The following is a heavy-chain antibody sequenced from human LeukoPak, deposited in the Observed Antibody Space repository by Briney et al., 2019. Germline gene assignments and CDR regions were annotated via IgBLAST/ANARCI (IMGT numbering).Heavy chain of an antibody. D-gene: IGHD1-7*01. CDR3: ARGEWDGNSGAFDY. CDR1: GFTFSSYD. Sequence: PGGSLRLSCAASGFTFSSYDMHWVRQATGKDLEWVSAIGTAGDTYYPGSVKGRFTISRENAKNSLYLQMNSLRAGDTAVYYCARGEWDGNSGAFDYWGQGTLVTVSS. J-gene: IGHJ4*02. V-gene: IGHV3-13*01. CDR2: IGTAGDT.